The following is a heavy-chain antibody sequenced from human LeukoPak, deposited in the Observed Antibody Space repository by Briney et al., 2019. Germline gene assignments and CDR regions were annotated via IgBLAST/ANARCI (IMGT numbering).Heavy chain of an antibody. Sequence: PSETLSLTCTVSGDSISRSTYYWAWIRQPPGKGLEWIGSVYYGRSPYFNPSLESRVTISVDMSKNHFSLKLSSVTAADTAVYYCARVNNFSFDPWGQGTLVTVSS. J-gene: IGHJ5*02. CDR3: ARVNNFSFDP. D-gene: IGHD1/OR15-1a*01. CDR1: GDSISRSTYY. CDR2: VYYGRSP. V-gene: IGHV4-39*07.